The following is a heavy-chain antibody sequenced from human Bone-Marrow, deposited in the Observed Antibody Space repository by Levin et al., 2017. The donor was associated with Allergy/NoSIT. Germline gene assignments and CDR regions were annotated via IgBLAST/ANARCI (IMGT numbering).Heavy chain of an antibody. D-gene: IGHD3-22*01. CDR3: ARSDKNGYYYDPFDS. CDR1: GDSIGTYY. Sequence: SQTLSLTCTVSGDSIGTYYWAWIRQPPGKRPEWLGHVIHTGRTDYNASLKSRVTISVDTSKNQFALRLTSVTAADTAVYYCARSDKNGYYYDPFDSWGQGTLVTVSP. V-gene: IGHV4-59*01. J-gene: IGHJ4*02. CDR2: VIHTGRT.